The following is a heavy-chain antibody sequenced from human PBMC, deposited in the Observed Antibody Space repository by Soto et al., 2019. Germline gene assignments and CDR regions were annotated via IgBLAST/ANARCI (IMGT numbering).Heavy chain of an antibody. CDR3: AAHGSGTSFYFDC. V-gene: IGHV3-30-3*01. Sequence: QVQLVESGGGVVQPGRSLRLSCTASGFTFSGYAMHWVRQAPGKGLEWVAVISFDGSTKHYADSVKGRFTISRDNSENTLHLHTNSLRAEDTALYYCAAHGSGTSFYFDCWGQGTLVTVSS. J-gene: IGHJ4*02. D-gene: IGHD3-10*01. CDR2: ISFDGSTK. CDR1: GFTFSGYA.